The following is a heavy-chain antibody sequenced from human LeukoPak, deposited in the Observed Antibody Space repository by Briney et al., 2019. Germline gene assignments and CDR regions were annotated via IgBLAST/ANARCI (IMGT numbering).Heavy chain of an antibody. Sequence: PGGSLRLSCAASGFTVSSNYMSWGRQAPGKGLEWVSVIYSGGSTYYADSVKGRFTISRDNSKNTLYLQMNSLRAEDTAVYYCARDRSLDVGTPDALDIWGQGTMVTVSS. CDR2: IYSGGST. V-gene: IGHV3-53*01. D-gene: IGHD7-27*01. CDR3: ARDRSLDVGTPDALDI. J-gene: IGHJ3*02. CDR1: GFTVSSNY.